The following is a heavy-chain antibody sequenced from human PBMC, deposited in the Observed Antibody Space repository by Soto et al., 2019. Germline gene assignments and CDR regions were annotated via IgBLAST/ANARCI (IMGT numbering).Heavy chain of an antibody. D-gene: IGHD3-16*01. CDR1: GGTFSSYA. J-gene: IGHJ3*01. V-gene: IGHV1-69*12. CDR2: IIPIFGTA. Sequence: QVQLVQSGAEVKKPGSSVKVSCKASGGTFSSYAISWVRQAPGQGLEWMGGIIPIFGTANYAQKVQGSVTISADESTSTAYMELSSLISEDTAVYYCARDHRGGADFWGQGTMVTVSS. CDR3: ARDHRGGADF.